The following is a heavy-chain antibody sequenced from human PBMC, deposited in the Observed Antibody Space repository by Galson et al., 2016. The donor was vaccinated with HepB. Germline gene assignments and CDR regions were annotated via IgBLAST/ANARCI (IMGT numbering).Heavy chain of an antibody. V-gene: IGHV1-69*02. CDR1: GFTFTDYF. D-gene: IGHD6-19*01. CDR3: ARPSSGWANDAFDI. Sequence: SVKVSCKASGFTFTDYFIHWVRQAPGQGPECLGRIIPLLGIPKYAQKFQGRLTITADKSTSTTYMELTSLRSEDTAVYYCARPSSGWANDAFDIWGQGTLVTVSS. CDR2: IIPLLGIP. J-gene: IGHJ3*02.